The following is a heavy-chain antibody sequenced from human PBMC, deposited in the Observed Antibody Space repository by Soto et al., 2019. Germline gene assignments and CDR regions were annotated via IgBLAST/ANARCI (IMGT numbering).Heavy chain of an antibody. Sequence: RASVKVSCKASGGTFSSYAISWVRQAPGQGLEWMGGIIPIFGTANYAQKFQGRVTITADESTSTAYMELSSLRSEDTAVYYCARAPRIAAAYYYYYGMDVWGQGTTVTAP. CDR1: GGTFSSYA. CDR2: IIPIFGTA. CDR3: ARAPRIAAAYYYYYGMDV. D-gene: IGHD6-6*01. J-gene: IGHJ6*02. V-gene: IGHV1-69*13.